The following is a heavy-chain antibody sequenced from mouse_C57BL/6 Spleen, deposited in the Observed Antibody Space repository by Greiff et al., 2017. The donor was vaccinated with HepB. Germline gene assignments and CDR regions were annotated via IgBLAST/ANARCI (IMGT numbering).Heavy chain of an antibody. D-gene: IGHD1-1*01. J-gene: IGHJ4*01. CDR2: IYPGGGYT. V-gene: IGHV1-63*01. CDR3: AIITTVVGAMDY. Sequence: VQLQQSGAELVRPGTSVKMSCKASGYTFTNYWIGWAKQRPGHGLEWIGDIYPGGGYTNYNEKFKGKATLTADKSSSTAYMQFSSLTSGDSAIYYCAIITTVVGAMDYWGQGTSVTVSS. CDR1: GYTFTNYW.